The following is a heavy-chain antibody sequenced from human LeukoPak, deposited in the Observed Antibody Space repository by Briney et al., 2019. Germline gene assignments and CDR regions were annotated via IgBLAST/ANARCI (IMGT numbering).Heavy chain of an antibody. D-gene: IGHD6-19*01. CDR1: GFSLSTSGVG. CDR3: AHRLPGSSGWYFDY. V-gene: IGHV2-5*02. J-gene: IGHJ4*02. Sequence: ESGPTLVKPTQTLTLTCTFSGFSLSTSGVGVGWIRQPPGKALEWLALIYWDDDKRYSPSLKSRLTITNDTSKNQVVLTVTNMDPVDTATYYCAHRLPGSSGWYFDYWGQGTLVTVSS. CDR2: IYWDDDK.